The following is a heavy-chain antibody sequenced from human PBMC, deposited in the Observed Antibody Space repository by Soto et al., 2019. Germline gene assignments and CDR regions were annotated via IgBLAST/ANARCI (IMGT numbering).Heavy chain of an antibody. V-gene: IGHV3-23*01. CDR1: GFTFSSYA. J-gene: IGHJ3*02. Sequence: GGSLRLSCAASGFTFSSYAMSWVRQAPGKGLEWVSAISGSGGSTYYADSVKGRFTISRDNSKNTLYLQMNSLRAEDTAVYYSAKGNDITIFGVFILGDTDAFDIWGQGKMVTVS. CDR2: ISGSGGST. D-gene: IGHD3-3*01. CDR3: AKGNDITIFGVFILGDTDAFDI.